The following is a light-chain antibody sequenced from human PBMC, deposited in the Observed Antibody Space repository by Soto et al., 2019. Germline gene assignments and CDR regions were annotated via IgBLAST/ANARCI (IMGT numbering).Light chain of an antibody. V-gene: IGLV2-14*01. CDR2: EVS. J-gene: IGLJ1*01. CDR3: ISYTSDDVRYV. CDR1: NSDVGLYDF. Sequence: QSGLTQPASGSGTPGQSITISCTGSNSDVGLYDFVSWYQHHPGRAPKLIVSEVSHRPSGISNRFSGSKSGNTASLTISGLQSEDEADSYCISYTSDDVRYVFGTGTKVTVL.